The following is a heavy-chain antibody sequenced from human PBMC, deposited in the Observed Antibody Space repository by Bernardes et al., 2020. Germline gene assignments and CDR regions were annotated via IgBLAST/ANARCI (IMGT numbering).Heavy chain of an antibody. D-gene: IGHD6-19*01. V-gene: IGHV4-61*01. CDR3: ARAPLGGWLVECWDV. Sequence: SETLSLTCTVSGGSVSSGSYYWSWIRQPPGKGLEWIGYIYYSGSTNYNPSLKSRVTISVDTSKNQFSLKLSSVTAADTAVYYCARAPLGGWLVECWDVWGQGTTVTVSS. CDR2: IYYSGST. CDR1: GGSVSSGSYY. J-gene: IGHJ6*02.